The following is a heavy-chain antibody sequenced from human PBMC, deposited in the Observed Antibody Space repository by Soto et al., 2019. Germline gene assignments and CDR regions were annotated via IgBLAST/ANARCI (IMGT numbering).Heavy chain of an antibody. CDR3: ASDLVGASDSYGLDV. CDR1: GFTFSNYG. J-gene: IGHJ6*02. CDR2: IWHDGNNK. V-gene: IGHV3-33*01. D-gene: IGHD1-26*01. Sequence: HPGGSLRLSCAASGFTFSNYGMHWVRQAPGKGLEWVAIIWHDGNNKYYADSVRGRFIISRDNSKNRLYLQMNSLRAEDTAVYYCASDLVGASDSYGLDVWGQGTPVTVS.